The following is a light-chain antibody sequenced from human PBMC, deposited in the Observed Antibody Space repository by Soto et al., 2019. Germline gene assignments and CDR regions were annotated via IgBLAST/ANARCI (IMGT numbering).Light chain of an antibody. V-gene: IGKV3-20*01. CDR2: HAS. CDR3: QQYASSPLT. Sequence: EICLPQSPGTLPLSPGERATLSCRASQNVGANYLAWYQQKPGQAPRLLIYHASTRASGIPDRFSGSGSGTDFTLTITRLEPADFALYYCQQYASSPLTFGQGTRLEIK. CDR1: QNVGANY. J-gene: IGKJ5*01.